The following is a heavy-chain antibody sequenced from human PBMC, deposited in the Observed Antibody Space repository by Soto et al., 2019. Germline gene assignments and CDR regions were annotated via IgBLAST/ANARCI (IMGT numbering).Heavy chain of an antibody. CDR1: GFTFSSYG. CDR3: AKDAPYYYDSSGYYGPFDY. V-gene: IGHV3-30*18. J-gene: IGHJ4*02. D-gene: IGHD3-22*01. Sequence: PGGSLRLSCAASGFTFSSYGIHWVRQAPGKGLEWVALISYDGSNKYYADSVKGRFTISRDNSKNTLYLKMNSLRAEDTAMYYCAKDAPYYYDSSGYYGPFDYWGQGTLVIVSS. CDR2: ISYDGSNK.